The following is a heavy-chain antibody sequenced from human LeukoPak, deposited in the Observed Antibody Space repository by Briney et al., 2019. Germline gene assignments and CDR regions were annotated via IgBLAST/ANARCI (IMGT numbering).Heavy chain of an antibody. CDR3: ARGGPFPSGSSSREYYLDY. CDR2: RSIYNGNT. CDR1: GYDFINYG. D-gene: IGHD6-6*01. V-gene: IGHV1-18*01. J-gene: IGHJ4*02. Sequence: ASVKVSCKASGYDFINYGISWVRQAPGQGLEWMGWRSIYNGNTDYKLQGRVTMTTDTSTSKAYMEVRSLRSDDTAVYYRARGGPFPSGSSSREYYLDYWGQGTLVTVSS.